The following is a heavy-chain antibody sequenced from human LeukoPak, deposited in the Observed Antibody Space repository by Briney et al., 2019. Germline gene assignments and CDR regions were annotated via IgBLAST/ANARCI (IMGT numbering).Heavy chain of an antibody. CDR1: GFTFSSYG. CDR3: ASLLWFGELYPYYMDV. V-gene: IGHV3-48*04. J-gene: IGHJ6*03. CDR2: ISSSGSAI. D-gene: IGHD3-10*01. Sequence: GGSLRLSCAASGFTFSSYGMSWVRQAPGKGLEWVSYISSSGSAIYYADSVKGRFTISRDNAKNSLYLQMNSLRAEDTAVYYCASLLWFGELYPYYMDVWGKGTTVTISS.